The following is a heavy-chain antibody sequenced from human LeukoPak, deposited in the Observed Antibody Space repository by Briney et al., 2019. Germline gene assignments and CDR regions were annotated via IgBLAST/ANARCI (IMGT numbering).Heavy chain of an antibody. V-gene: IGHV3-23*01. CDR1: GFTLSSYG. D-gene: IGHD1-26*01. CDR2: FSASGST. J-gene: IGHJ4*02. Sequence: PGGSLRLSCTASGFTLSSYGMSWVRQAPGKGLEWVSAFSASGSTHYADSVKGRFTISRDSSKNTLYLQMNSLRADDTAVYYCAKEGRGMGAATIDYWGQGTLVTVSS. CDR3: AKEGRGMGAATIDY.